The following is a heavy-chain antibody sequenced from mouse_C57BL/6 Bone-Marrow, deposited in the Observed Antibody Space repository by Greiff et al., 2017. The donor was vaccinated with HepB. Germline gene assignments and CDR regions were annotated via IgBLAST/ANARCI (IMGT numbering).Heavy chain of an antibody. J-gene: IGHJ2*01. V-gene: IGHV1-64*01. Sequence: QVQLQQPGAELVKPGASVKLSCKASGYTFTSYWMHWVKQRPGQGLEWIGMIHPNSGSTNYNEKFKSKATLTVDKSSSTAYMPLSSLTSEDSAVYYCARRYYGSSLDYWGQGTTLTVSS. CDR3: ARRYYGSSLDY. CDR1: GYTFTSYW. D-gene: IGHD1-1*01. CDR2: IHPNSGST.